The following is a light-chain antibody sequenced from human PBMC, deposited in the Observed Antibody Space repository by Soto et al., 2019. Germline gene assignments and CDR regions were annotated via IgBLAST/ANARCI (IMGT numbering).Light chain of an antibody. Sequence: QSALTQPASVSGSPGQSITISCTGTSSDVGGYNYVSWYQQHPGKAPKLMIYEVSNRPSGVPNRFSGSKSGNTASLTISGLQAEDEADYYCSSYARSSTLYVVFGGGTKLTVL. CDR3: SSYARSSTLYVV. V-gene: IGLV2-14*01. J-gene: IGLJ2*01. CDR2: EVS. CDR1: SSDVGGYNY.